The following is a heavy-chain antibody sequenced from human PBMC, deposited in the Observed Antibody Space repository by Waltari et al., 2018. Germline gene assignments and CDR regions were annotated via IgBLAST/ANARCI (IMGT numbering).Heavy chain of an antibody. CDR3: AGTRLLEPFDP. CDR1: GYSISSGYY. J-gene: IGHJ5*02. D-gene: IGHD3-3*01. CDR2: IYHSGST. V-gene: IGHV4-38-2*01. Sequence: QVQLQESGPGLVKPSETLSPTCAVSGYSISSGYYWGWIRQPPGKGLEWIGSIYHSGSTYYNPSLKSRVTISVDTSKNQFSLKLSSVTAADTAVYYCAGTRLLEPFDPWGQGTLVTVSS.